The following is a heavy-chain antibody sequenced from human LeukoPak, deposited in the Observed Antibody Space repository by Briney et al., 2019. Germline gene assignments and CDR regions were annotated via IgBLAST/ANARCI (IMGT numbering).Heavy chain of an antibody. Sequence: ASVKVSCKAFGYTFTSYGISWVRQAPGQGLEWMGWISAYNGNTNYAQKLQGRVTMTTDTSTSTAYMELRSLRSDDTAVYYCARDNPLLTTVVTDYWGQGTLVTVSS. J-gene: IGHJ4*02. CDR3: ARDNPLLTTVVTDY. V-gene: IGHV1-18*01. CDR1: GYTFTSYG. CDR2: ISAYNGNT. D-gene: IGHD4-23*01.